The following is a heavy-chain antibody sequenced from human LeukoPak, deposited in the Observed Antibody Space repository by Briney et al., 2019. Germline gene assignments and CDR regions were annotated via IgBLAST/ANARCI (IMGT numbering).Heavy chain of an antibody. V-gene: IGHV1-2*02. D-gene: IGHD3-10*01. CDR1: GYTFTCYY. Sequence: ASVKVSCKASGYTFTCYYMHWVRQAPGQGLEWMGWINPNGGGTNYAQKFQGRVTMTRDTSISTAYMELSRLRSDDTAVYYCARELTSGSDAFDIWGQGTMVTVSS. CDR2: INPNGGGT. J-gene: IGHJ3*02. CDR3: ARELTSGSDAFDI.